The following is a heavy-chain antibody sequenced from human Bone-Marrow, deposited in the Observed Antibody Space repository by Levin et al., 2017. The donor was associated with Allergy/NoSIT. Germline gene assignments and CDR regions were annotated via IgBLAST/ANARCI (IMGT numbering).Heavy chain of an antibody. Sequence: GESLKISCKGSGYTFTNYWIAWVRQIPGKGLEWLVSFHPLDSESKNNPSFQGQVTISADTSITTTYLQSGSLKASDTAIYYCARHGGFYSGGGCYGGNYYYGMDGWGQGTTVTVSS. D-gene: IGHD2-15*01. CDR3: ARHGGFYSGGGCYGGNYYYGMDG. CDR2: FHPLDSES. V-gene: IGHV5-51*01. CDR1: GYTFTNYW. J-gene: IGHJ6*02.